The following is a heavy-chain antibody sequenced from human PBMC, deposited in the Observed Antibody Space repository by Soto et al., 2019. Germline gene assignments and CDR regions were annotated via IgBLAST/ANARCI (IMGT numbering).Heavy chain of an antibody. CDR3: AHSVVAGLGYYFDY. Sequence: QITLKESGPTLVKPTQTLPLTCTFSGFSLSTTRVAVGWIRQPPGKALEWLALIYWDDDKRYSPFLKSRLTITKDTSKHQVVLTMTNMDPVDTATYYCAHSVVAGLGYYFDYWGQGTLVTVSS. CDR1: GFSLSTTRVA. J-gene: IGHJ4*02. CDR2: IYWDDDK. D-gene: IGHD6-19*01. V-gene: IGHV2-5*02.